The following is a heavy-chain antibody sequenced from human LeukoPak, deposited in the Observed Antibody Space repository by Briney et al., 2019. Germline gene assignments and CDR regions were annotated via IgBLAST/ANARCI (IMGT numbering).Heavy chain of an antibody. V-gene: IGHV3-74*01. J-gene: IGHJ6*02. CDR1: GFTRTYW. CDR2: INDDGSDT. CDR3: ARDNNYAMGL. Sequence: PGGSLRLSCAASGFTRTYWMHWVRQAPGKGLVWVSHINDDGSDTNYADSVKGRFTISRDNAKNMVFLQMNSLRAEDTAVYYCARDNNYAMGLWGQGTTVTVCS.